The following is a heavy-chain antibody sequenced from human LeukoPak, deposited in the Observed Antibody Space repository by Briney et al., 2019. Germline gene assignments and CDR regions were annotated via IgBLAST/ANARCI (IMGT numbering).Heavy chain of an antibody. CDR1: GGSFSGYY. D-gene: IGHD2-15*01. CDR2: INHSGST. J-gene: IGHJ4*02. CDR3: ARGMCSGGSCPPGYYFDY. Sequence: PSETLSPTCAIYGGSFSGYYWSWIRQPPGKGLEWIGEINHSGSTNYNPSLKSRVTISVDTSKNQFSLKLSSVTAADTAVYYCARGMCSGGSCPPGYYFDYWGQGTLVTVSS. V-gene: IGHV4-34*01.